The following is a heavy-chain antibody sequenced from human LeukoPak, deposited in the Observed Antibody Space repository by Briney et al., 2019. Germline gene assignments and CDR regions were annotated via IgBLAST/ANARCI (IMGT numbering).Heavy chain of an antibody. CDR1: GFTFSSYA. Sequence: GRSLRLSCAASGFTFSSYAMHWVRQAPGKGLEWVAVISYDGSNKYYADSVKGRFTISRDNSKNTLYLQMNSLRAEDTAVYYCAPGGDYTFFDYWGQGTLVTVSS. CDR2: ISYDGSNK. V-gene: IGHV3-30*04. J-gene: IGHJ4*02. CDR3: APGGDYTFFDY. D-gene: IGHD4-17*01.